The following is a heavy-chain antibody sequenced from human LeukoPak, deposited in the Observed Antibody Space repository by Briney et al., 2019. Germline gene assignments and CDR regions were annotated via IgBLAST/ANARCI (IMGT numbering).Heavy chain of an antibody. CDR1: GFTFGDFA. Sequence: GGSLRLSCIASGFTFGDFAMSWFRQAPGKGLEWIGFIRSKAYGGTTEYAASVQDRFTISRDDSKSIAYLQMNSLKTEDTAVYYCTRDLPYYYDSSGYSNYWGQGTLVTVSS. CDR3: TRDLPYYYDSSGYSNY. J-gene: IGHJ4*02. D-gene: IGHD3-22*01. V-gene: IGHV3-49*03. CDR2: IRSKAYGGTT.